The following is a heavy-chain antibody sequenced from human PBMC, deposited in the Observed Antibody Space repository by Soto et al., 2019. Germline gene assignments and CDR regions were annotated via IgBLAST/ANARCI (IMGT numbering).Heavy chain of an antibody. CDR1: GYNFNGYY. Sequence: QLNLVQSGAEVKKPGASVKVSCKASGYNFNGYYIHWVRQAPGQGLEWMGWMNPNTGGANYAQKFQGRVIMTTDTSISTAYLELRSLTSDETAVYYCAKVIATIGSKQLLAKTKHQALDYWGQGTLVTVSS. J-gene: IGHJ4*02. D-gene: IGHD6-19*01. CDR3: AKVIATIGSKQLLAKTKHQALDY. CDR2: MNPNTGGA. V-gene: IGHV1-2*02.